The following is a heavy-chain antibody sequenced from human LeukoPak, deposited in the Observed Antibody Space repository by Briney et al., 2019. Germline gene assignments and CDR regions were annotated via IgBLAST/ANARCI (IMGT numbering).Heavy chain of an antibody. Sequence: GGSLRLSCAASGFTFSSYAMHWVRQAPGKGLEWVSVIYSDDRTYYADSVKGRFSISRHTSKKTLYLQMNSLRAEDTAVYYCAREVMAKRRAFDIWGQGTGVTVSS. CDR3: AREVMAKRRAFDI. CDR1: GFTFSSYA. D-gene: IGHD2-8*01. J-gene: IGHJ3*02. V-gene: IGHV3-53*04. CDR2: IYSDDRT.